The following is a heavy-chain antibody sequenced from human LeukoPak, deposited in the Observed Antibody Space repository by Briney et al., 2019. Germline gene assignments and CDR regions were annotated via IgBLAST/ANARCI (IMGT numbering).Heavy chain of an antibody. J-gene: IGHJ4*02. CDR3: TRVRGLTTVTS. D-gene: IGHD4-17*01. V-gene: IGHV3-48*01. CDR2: ISSSSSTI. Sequence: GGSLRLSCAASGFTFSSYSMNWVRQAPGKGLEGVSYISSSSSTIYYADSVKGRFTISRDNAKNSLYLQMNSLKAEDTAVYYCTRVRGLTTVTSWGQGTLVTVSS. CDR1: GFTFSSYS.